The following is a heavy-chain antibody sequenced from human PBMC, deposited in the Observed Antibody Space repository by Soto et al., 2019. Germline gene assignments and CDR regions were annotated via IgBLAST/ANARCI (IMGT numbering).Heavy chain of an antibody. CDR2: IIPIFGTA. J-gene: IGHJ6*02. CDR3: ASGRRYYLYGMDV. V-gene: IGHV1-69*12. CDR1: GGTFSSYA. Sequence: QVQLVQSGAEVKKPGSSVKVSCKASGGTFSSYAISWVRQAPGQGLEWMGGIIPIFGTANYAQKFQGRVTITADESTSTAHMELRSLGSEDTAVYYWASGRRYYLYGMDVWGQGTTVTVSS.